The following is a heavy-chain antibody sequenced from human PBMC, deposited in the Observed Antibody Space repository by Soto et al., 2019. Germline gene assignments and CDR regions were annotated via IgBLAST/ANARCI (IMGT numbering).Heavy chain of an antibody. CDR2: ISSSSSYI. D-gene: IGHD3-3*01. CDR3: APDTLEWFYWHV. CDR1: GFTFSSYS. V-gene: IGHV3-21*01. Sequence: PGGSLRLSCAASGFTFSSYSMNWVRQAPGKGLEWVSSISSSSSYIYYADSVKGRFTISRDNAKNSLYLQMNSLRAEDTAVYYCAPDTLEWFYWHVWGKGTTVTVSS. J-gene: IGHJ6*04.